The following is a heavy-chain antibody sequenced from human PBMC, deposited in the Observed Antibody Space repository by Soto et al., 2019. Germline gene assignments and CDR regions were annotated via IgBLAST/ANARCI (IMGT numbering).Heavy chain of an antibody. V-gene: IGHV1-69*02. D-gene: IGHD3-10*01. CDR3: ARIRVSSYYGMDV. J-gene: IGHJ6*02. CDR1: GGTFSSYT. Sequence: QVQLVQSGAEVKKPGPSVKVSCKASGGTFSSYTISWVRQAPGQGLEWMGRIIPILGIANYAQKFQGRVTITADKSTSTAYMELSSLRSEDTAVYYCARIRVSSYYGMDVWGQGTTVTVSS. CDR2: IIPILGIA.